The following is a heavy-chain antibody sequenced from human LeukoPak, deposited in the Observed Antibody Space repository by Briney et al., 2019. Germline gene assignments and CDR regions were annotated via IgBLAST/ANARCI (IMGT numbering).Heavy chain of an antibody. CDR1: GFTFSSYA. D-gene: IGHD3-3*01. CDR2: ISGSGGST. Sequence: LPGGSLRLSCAASGFTFSSYAMSWVRQAPGKGLEWVSAISGSGGSTYYADSVKGRFTISRDNSKNTLYLQMNSLRAEGTAVYYCAKAHWSGYFPNWFDPWGQGTLVTVSS. J-gene: IGHJ5*02. V-gene: IGHV3-23*01. CDR3: AKAHWSGYFPNWFDP.